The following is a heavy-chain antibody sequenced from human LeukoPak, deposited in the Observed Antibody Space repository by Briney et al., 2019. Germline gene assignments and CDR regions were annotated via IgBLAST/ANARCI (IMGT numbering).Heavy chain of an antibody. V-gene: IGHV3-66*04. CDR1: GFTVSSNY. CDR3: ARHLYSSSWYWFDP. CDR2: IYSGGST. D-gene: IGHD6-13*01. Sequence: GGSLRLSCAASGFTVSSNYMSWVRQAPGKGLELVSVIYSGGSTYYADSVKGRFTISRDNSKNTLYLQMNSLRAEDTAVYYCARHLYSSSWYWFDPWGQGTLVTVSS. J-gene: IGHJ5*02.